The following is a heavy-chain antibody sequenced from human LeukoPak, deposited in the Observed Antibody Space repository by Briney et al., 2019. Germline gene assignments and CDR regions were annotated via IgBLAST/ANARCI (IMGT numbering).Heavy chain of an antibody. V-gene: IGHV3-43D*03. J-gene: IGHJ4*02. CDR1: GFTFDDYA. Sequence: GGSLRLSCAASGFTFDDYAMHWLRQAPGKGLEWVSLISWDGSRTYYADSAKGRFTISRDNSKNSLYLQMNSLRAEDTALYYCAKDIGSGSYYHFDYWGQGTLVTVSS. D-gene: IGHD1-26*01. CDR3: AKDIGSGSYYHFDY. CDR2: ISWDGSRT.